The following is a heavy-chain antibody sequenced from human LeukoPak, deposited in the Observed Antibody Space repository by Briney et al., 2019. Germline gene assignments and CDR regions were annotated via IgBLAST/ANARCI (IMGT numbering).Heavy chain of an antibody. J-gene: IGHJ4*02. CDR3: TTDGVGVEGATYDN. V-gene: IGHV3-15*01. CDR1: GFTFINAW. D-gene: IGHD1-26*01. CDR2: IKAKAHGGTI. Sequence: QSGGSLRLSFAASGFTFINAWMAWVRQAPGKGLEWVGRIKAKAHGGTIEYAAPVKGRFTISRDDSKNTLYLQMNSLKTEDTAVYYCTTDGVGVEGATYDNWGQGTLVSVSS.